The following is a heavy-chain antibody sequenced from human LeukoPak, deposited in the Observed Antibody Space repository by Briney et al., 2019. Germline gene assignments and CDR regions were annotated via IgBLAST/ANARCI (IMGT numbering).Heavy chain of an antibody. J-gene: IGHJ5*02. Sequence: GRSLRLSCAASGFTFSSYGMHWVRQAPGKGLEWVAVIWYDGSNKYYADSVKGRFTISRDNSKNTLYLQINSLRAEDTAVYYCARGRITMVRGVRATWFDPWGQGTLVTVSS. CDR2: IWYDGSNK. D-gene: IGHD3-10*01. CDR1: GFTFSSYG. CDR3: ARGRITMVRGVRATWFDP. V-gene: IGHV3-33*01.